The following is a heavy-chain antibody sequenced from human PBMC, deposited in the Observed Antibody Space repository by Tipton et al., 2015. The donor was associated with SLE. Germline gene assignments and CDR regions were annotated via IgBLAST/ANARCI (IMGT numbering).Heavy chain of an antibody. CDR2: IYPGDSDT. V-gene: IGHV5-51*03. J-gene: IGHJ6*02. CDR3: ARTGEKAFYGMDV. CDR1: GHSFTNQW. D-gene: IGHD7-27*01. Sequence: VQLVQSGAEVRKPGESLKISCKGSGHSFTNQWIGWVRQMPGKGLEWMGIIYPGDSDTRYSPSFQGQVTISADKSISTAYLQWSSLEASDTAMYYCARTGEKAFYGMDVWGQGTTVTVSS.